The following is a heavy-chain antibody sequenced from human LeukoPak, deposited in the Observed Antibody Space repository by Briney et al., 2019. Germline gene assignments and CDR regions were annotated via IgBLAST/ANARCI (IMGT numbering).Heavy chain of an antibody. CDR3: AKDPPPQYYYDSSGYFDY. CDR1: GFTFSTYG. CDR2: ISYDGSNK. D-gene: IGHD3-22*01. Sequence: GGSLRLSCVASGFTFSTYGMHWVRQAPGKGLEWVAVISYDGSNKYYADSVKGRFTISRDNSKNTLYLQMNSLRAEDTAVYYCAKDPPPQYYYDSSGYFDYWGQGTLVTVSS. V-gene: IGHV3-30*18. J-gene: IGHJ4*02.